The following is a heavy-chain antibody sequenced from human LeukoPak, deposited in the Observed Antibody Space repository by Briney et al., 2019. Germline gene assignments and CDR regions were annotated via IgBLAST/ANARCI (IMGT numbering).Heavy chain of an antibody. CDR1: GDSISSGAYY. V-gene: IGHV4-31*03. D-gene: IGHD3-10*01. CDR3: ARGVQGWFAP. Sequence: PSQTLSLTCTVSGDSISSGAYYWTWVRQYPGTGLEWIGYISHIGTTYNNPSLKSRVSISVDTSRNQLSLRLTSVTAADTAVYYCARGVQGWFAPWGQGTLVTVSS. J-gene: IGHJ5*02. CDR2: ISHIGTT.